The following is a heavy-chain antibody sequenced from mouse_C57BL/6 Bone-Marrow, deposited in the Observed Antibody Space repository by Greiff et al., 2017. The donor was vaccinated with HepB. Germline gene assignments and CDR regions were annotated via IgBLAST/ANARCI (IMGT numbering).Heavy chain of an antibody. V-gene: IGHV14-4*01. CDR3: TTITTVVVYYAMDY. Sequence: EVKVVESGAELVRPGASVKLSCTASGFNIKDDYMHWVKQRPEQGLEWIGWIDPENGDTEYASKFQGKATITADTSSNTAYLQLSSLTSEDTAVYYCTTITTVVVYYAMDYWGQGTSVTVSS. J-gene: IGHJ4*01. D-gene: IGHD1-1*01. CDR1: GFNIKDDY. CDR2: IDPENGDT.